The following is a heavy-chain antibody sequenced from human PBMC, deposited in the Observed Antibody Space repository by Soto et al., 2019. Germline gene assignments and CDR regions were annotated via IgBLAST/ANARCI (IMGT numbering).Heavy chain of an antibody. CDR1: GDSITSNH. CDR2: IYNSGTT. Sequence: SETLSLTCAVSGDSITSNHWNWIRQPPGRGLEWIGYIYNSGTTKYNPSLKSRVIISVDTSKNQLSLKLSSVTAADTAVYYCARVSMSTVSWGFDPWGQGTLVTVSA. J-gene: IGHJ5*02. D-gene: IGHD4-4*01. V-gene: IGHV4-59*01. CDR3: ARVSMSTVSWGFDP.